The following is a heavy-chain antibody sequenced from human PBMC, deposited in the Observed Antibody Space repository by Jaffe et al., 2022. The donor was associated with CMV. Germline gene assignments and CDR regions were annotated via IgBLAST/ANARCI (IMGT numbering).Heavy chain of an antibody. CDR3: AGGQGVMDV. J-gene: IGHJ6*03. Sequence: EVQLVESGGGLVQPGGSLRLSCAASGLTFTNYAMYWVRQAPGRGLEYVSAISNNGDITEYANSVKGRFTISRDNSKNTLFLQMGSLKAEDMAVYYCAGGQGVMDVWGKGTTVTVSS. CDR1: GLTFTNYA. CDR2: ISNNGDIT. V-gene: IGHV3-64*01.